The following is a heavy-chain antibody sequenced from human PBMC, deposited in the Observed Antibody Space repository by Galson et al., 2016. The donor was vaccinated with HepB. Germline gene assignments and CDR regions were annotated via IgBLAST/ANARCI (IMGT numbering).Heavy chain of an antibody. CDR1: GFTFSSYW. CDR2: INSDGSST. V-gene: IGHV3-74*01. J-gene: IGHJ4*02. Sequence: SLRLSCAASGFTFSSYWMHWVRQAPGKGLVWVSRINSDGSSTTYADSVKGRFTISRDNTKNALYLQMNSLRTEDTAVYYCVGSSPTSDYWGQGTLVTVSS. CDR3: VGSSPTSDY. D-gene: IGHD6-6*01.